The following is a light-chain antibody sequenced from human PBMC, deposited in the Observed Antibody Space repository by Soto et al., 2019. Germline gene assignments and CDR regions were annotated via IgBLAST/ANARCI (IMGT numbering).Light chain of an antibody. V-gene: IGLV2-14*01. CDR2: DVN. J-gene: IGLJ2*01. CDR3: SSYTSSSSVI. Sequence: QPVLTQPASVSGSPGQSIAISCTGTSSDVGAYDYVSWYQQHPGKAPKLMIYDVNYRPSGVSNRFSGSKSGNTASLTISGLQAEDEADYYCSSYTSSSSVIFGGGTKLTVL. CDR1: SSDVGAYDY.